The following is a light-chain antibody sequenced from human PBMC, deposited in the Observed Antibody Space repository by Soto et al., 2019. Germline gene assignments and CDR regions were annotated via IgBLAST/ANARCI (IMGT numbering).Light chain of an antibody. CDR3: QSYDRGLTAYV. CDR1: SSNIGDNP. J-gene: IGLJ1*01. V-gene: IGLV1-44*01. CDR2: IND. Sequence: QSVLTQPPSASGTPGQRITISCSGSSSNIGDNPVNWYQQLPGAAPKLLIYINDQRPSGVPDRLSASKSGTSGSLAITGLQAEDEGHYYCQSYDRGLTAYVFGTGTKLTVL.